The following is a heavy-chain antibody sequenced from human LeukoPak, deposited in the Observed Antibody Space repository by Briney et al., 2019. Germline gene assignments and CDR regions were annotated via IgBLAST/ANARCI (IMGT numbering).Heavy chain of an antibody. D-gene: IGHD6-19*01. V-gene: IGHV3-15*01. CDR1: GFTFSNAW. CDR3: TTEYSSGAFDY. J-gene: IGHJ4*02. CDR2: IKSKTDGGTT. Sequence: GGSLRLSCAASGFTFSNAWMSWVHQAPGKGLEWVGRIKSKTDGGTTDYAAPVKGRFTISRDDSKNTLYLQMNSLKTEDTAVYYCTTEYSSGAFDYWGQGTLVTVSS.